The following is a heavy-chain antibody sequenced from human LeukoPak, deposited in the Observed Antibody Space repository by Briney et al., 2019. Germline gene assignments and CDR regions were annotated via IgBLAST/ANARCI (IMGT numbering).Heavy chain of an antibody. V-gene: IGHV3-21*01. Sequence: PGGSLRLSCAASGFTFNTYSLNWVRQAPGQGLEWVSSTSGSSSYTYYSDLVKGRFTISRDDARNSLYLQMNSLRAEDTAVYYCATDTNYYDSSGYYAGSDFDYWGQGTLVTVSS. D-gene: IGHD3-22*01. CDR1: GFTFNTYS. CDR2: TSGSSSYT. J-gene: IGHJ4*02. CDR3: ATDTNYYDSSGYYAGSDFDY.